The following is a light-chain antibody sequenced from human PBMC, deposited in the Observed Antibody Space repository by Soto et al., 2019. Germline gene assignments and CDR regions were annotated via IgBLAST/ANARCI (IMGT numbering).Light chain of an antibody. CDR3: QHYNCYSEA. CDR1: QTISSW. J-gene: IGKJ1*01. V-gene: IGKV1-5*03. CDR2: KAS. Sequence: DIQMTQSPSTLSGSVGDRVTITCRASQTISSWLAWYQQKPGKAPKLLIYKASTLKSGVPSRFSGSGSWTEFTLTISSLQPDDFATYYCQHYNCYSEAFGQGTKVELK.